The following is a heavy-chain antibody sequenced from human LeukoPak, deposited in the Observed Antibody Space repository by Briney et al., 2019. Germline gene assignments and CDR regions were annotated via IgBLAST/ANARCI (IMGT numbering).Heavy chain of an antibody. CDR2: IYTSGST. CDR3: ASTVAGKLYNWFDP. Sequence: PSQTLSLTCTVSGGSISSGSYYWSWIRQPAGKGLKWIGRIYTSGSTNYNPSLKSRVTISVDTSKNQFSLKLSSVTAADTAVYYCASTVAGKLYNWFDPWGQGTLVTVSS. J-gene: IGHJ5*02. CDR1: GGSISSGSYY. V-gene: IGHV4-61*02. D-gene: IGHD6-19*01.